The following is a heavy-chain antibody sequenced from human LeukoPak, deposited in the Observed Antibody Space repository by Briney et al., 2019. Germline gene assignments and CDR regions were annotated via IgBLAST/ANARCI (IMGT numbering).Heavy chain of an antibody. CDR2: INSDGSTT. CDR1: GFTFSSHW. V-gene: IGHV3-74*01. J-gene: IGHJ4*02. CDR3: ARVMYYYHSSGSIAVYYFDY. D-gene: IGHD3-22*01. Sequence: PGGSLRLSCAASGFTFSSHWMHWVRQAPGKGLVWVSRINSDGSTTSYADSVKGRFTISRDNAKNTLYLKMNSLRAEDTAVYYCARVMYYYHSSGSIAVYYFDYWGQGTLVTVSS.